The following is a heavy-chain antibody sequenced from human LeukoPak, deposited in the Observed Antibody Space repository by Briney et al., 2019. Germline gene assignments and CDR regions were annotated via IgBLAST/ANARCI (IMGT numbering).Heavy chain of an antibody. V-gene: IGHV4-59*01. J-gene: IGHJ1*01. CDR2: IYYSGST. D-gene: IGHD5-18*01. Sequence: SETLSLTCTVSGGSISSYYWSWIRQPPGKGLEWIGYIYYSGSTNYNPSLKSRVTISVDTSKNQFSLKLSSVTAADTAVYYCARGHRGYSYGYAPQHWGQGTLVTVSS. CDR3: ARGHRGYSYGYAPQH. CDR1: GGSISSYY.